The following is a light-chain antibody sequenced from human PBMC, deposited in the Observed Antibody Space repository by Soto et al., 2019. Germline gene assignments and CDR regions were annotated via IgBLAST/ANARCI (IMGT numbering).Light chain of an antibody. J-gene: IGLJ3*02. CDR1: SSDVGGYNL. V-gene: IGLV2-14*03. CDR2: EVT. Sequence: QSALTQPASVSGSPGQSITISCTGTSSDVGGYNLVSWYQQHPGEAPKLMIYEVTNRPSGVSNRFSGSKSGNTASLTISGLHAEDEDDYYCSSYIPRITDWAFGGGTKVTVL. CDR3: SSYIPRITDWA.